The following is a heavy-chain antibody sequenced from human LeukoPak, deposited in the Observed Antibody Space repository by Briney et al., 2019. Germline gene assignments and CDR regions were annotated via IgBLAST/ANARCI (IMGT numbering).Heavy chain of an antibody. V-gene: IGHV3-74*01. CDR1: GFTFSSYW. D-gene: IGHD2-2*01. CDR2: INSDGSST. CDR3: ARDEYGGDAFDI. Sequence: PGGSLRLSCAASGFTFSSYWMHWVRQAPGKGLVWVSRINSDGSSTSYADSVKGRFTTSRDNAKNTLYLQMNSLRAEDTAVYYCARDEYGGDAFDIWGQGTMVTVSS. J-gene: IGHJ3*02.